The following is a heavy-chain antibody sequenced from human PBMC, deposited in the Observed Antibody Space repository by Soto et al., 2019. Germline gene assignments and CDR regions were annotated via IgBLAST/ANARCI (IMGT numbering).Heavy chain of an antibody. CDR1: GYTFTGCY. V-gene: IGHV1-2*04. J-gene: IGHJ6*02. D-gene: IGHD6-13*01. Sequence: ASVKVSCKASGYTFTGCYMHWVRQAPGQGLEWMGWINPNSGGTNYAQKFQGWVTMTRDTSISTAYMELSRLRSDDTAVYYCARGIAAAGYYYYYGMDVWGQGTTVTVSS. CDR3: ARGIAAAGYYYYYGMDV. CDR2: INPNSGGT.